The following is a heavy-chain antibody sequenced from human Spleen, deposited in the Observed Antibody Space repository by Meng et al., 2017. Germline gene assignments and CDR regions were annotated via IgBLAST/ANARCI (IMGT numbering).Heavy chain of an antibody. CDR3: ARHPLFGTTMIEY. Sequence: QVQLQESVQGLVKPSETLSLTCTVSGGSISSYYWSWIRQPPGKELEWIGYIHYSGSTNYNPSLKSRVTISVDTSKNQFSLKLSSVTAADTAVYYCARHPLFGTTMIEYWGQGTLVTVSS. V-gene: IGHV4-59*08. CDR2: IHYSGST. D-gene: IGHD1-14*01. CDR1: GGSISSYY. J-gene: IGHJ4*02.